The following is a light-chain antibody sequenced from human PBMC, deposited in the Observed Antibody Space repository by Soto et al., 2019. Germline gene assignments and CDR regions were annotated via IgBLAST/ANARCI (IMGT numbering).Light chain of an antibody. CDR2: DVS. V-gene: IGLV2-14*03. CDR3: NSYTSKSTGV. J-gene: IGLJ1*01. Sequence: QSVLTQPASVSGSPGQSITISCTGTSSDVGGYNYVSWYQHHPGKAPKLIIYDVSNRPSGVSNRFSGSKSGNTASLTISGRQAEDEADYYCNSYTSKSTGVFGTGTKLTVL. CDR1: SSDVGGYNY.